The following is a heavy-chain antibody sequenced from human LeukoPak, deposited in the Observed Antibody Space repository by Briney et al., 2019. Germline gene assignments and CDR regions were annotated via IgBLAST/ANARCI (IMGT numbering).Heavy chain of an antibody. J-gene: IGHJ4*02. V-gene: IGHV3-53*01. CDR2: IYSGGTT. CDR3: AKSFAYYSSGYPRSNFDY. Sequence: GGSLRLSCAVSGFTVSGNYMSWVRQAPGKGLEWVSLIYSGGTTYYADSVKGRFTISRDNSKNTLYLQMNSLRAEDTAVYYCAKSFAYYSSGYPRSNFDYWDQGTLVTVSS. D-gene: IGHD3-22*01. CDR1: GFTVSGNY.